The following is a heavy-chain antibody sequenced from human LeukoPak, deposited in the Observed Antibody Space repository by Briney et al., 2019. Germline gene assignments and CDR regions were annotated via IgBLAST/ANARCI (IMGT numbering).Heavy chain of an antibody. CDR3: ARVEPVMITFGGVIAPTDY. J-gene: IGHJ4*02. Sequence: GGSLRLSCAASGFTVSSNYMSWVRQAPGKGLEWVSVIYSGGSTYYADSVKGRFTISRDNSKNTLYLQMNSLRAEDTAVYYCARVEPVMITFGGVIAPTDYWGQGTLVTVSS. CDR2: IYSGGST. D-gene: IGHD3-16*02. V-gene: IGHV3-66*01. CDR1: GFTVSSNY.